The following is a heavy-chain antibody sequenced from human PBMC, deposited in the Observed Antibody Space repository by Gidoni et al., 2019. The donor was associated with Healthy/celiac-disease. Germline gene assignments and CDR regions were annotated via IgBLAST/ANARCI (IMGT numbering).Heavy chain of an antibody. CDR1: GFTFDDYT. CDR2: ISWDGGST. V-gene: IGHV3-43*01. J-gene: IGHJ6*02. Sequence: EVQLVESGGVVVQPGGSLRLPCAASGFTFDDYTMHWVRQAPGKGLEWVSLISWDGGSTYYADSVKGRFTISRDNSKNSLYLQMNSLRTEDTALYYCAKDIGAPTYGMDVWGQGTTVTVSS. CDR3: AKDIGAPTYGMDV.